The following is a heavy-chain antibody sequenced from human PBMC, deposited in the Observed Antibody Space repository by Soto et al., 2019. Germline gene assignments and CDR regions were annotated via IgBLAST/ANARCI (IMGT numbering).Heavy chain of an antibody. CDR1: GFTFSSYA. V-gene: IGHV3-30-3*01. D-gene: IGHD3-3*01. CDR3: ARGASTTFGGVSPPYCCGMDA. Sequence: GGSLRLSRAAPGFTFSSYAMHWVRQAPGKGLEWVAVISYDGSNKYYADSVKGRFTISRDNSKNTLYLHMNSLRAEDTAVYYGARGASTTFGGVSPPYCCGMDAWGQGPTVNVS. J-gene: IGHJ6*02. CDR2: ISYDGSNK.